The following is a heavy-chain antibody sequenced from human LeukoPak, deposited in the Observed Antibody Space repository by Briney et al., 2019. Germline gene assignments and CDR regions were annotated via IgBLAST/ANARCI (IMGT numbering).Heavy chain of an antibody. Sequence: SETLSLTCTVSGVSISSSSDWWGWIRQPPGQGLEWIGSIYPTGQTYYSASLKSRVTTSVDTSKSQFSLKLSSVTAADTAVYYCARQIAYGKWYFDYWGQGTLVTVSS. CDR2: IYPTGQT. CDR1: GVSISSSSDW. CDR3: ARQIAYGKWYFDY. V-gene: IGHV4-39*01. J-gene: IGHJ4*02. D-gene: IGHD2-21*01.